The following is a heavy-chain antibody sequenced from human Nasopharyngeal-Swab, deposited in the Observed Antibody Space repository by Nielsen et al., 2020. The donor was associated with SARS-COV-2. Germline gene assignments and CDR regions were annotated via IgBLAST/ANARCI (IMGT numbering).Heavy chain of an antibody. CDR3: AKVASGGMDV. CDR2: ISGSGGST. V-gene: IGHV3-23*01. J-gene: IGHJ6*02. Sequence: WIRQPLGKGLEWVSAISGSGGSTYYADSVKGRFTISRDNSKNTLYLQMNSLRAEDTAVYYCAKVASGGMDVWGQGTTVTVSS.